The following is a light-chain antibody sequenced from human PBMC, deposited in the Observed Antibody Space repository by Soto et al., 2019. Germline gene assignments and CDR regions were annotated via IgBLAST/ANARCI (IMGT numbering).Light chain of an antibody. V-gene: IGLV2-14*01. Sequence: QSALTQPASVSGSPGQSITISCTGTSSDVGGYNYVSWYQQHPGKAPKLMIYDVSNRPSGVSNRFSGSKSGNTASLTISGLQAEDEADYYSSSYTTSSPHVVFGGGTKVTVL. J-gene: IGLJ2*01. CDR1: SSDVGGYNY. CDR3: SSYTTSSPHVV. CDR2: DVS.